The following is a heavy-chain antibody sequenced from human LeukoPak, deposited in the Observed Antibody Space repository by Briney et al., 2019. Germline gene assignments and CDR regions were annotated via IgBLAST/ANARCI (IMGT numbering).Heavy chain of an antibody. CDR3: ARGQEGYSYGYDFDY. Sequence: TETLSLTCAVYGGSFSGYYWSWIRQPPGKGLEWIGEINHSGSTNYNPSLKSRVTISVDTSKNQFSIKLSSVTAADTAVYYCARGQEGYSYGYDFDYWGQGTLVTVSS. J-gene: IGHJ4*02. V-gene: IGHV4-34*01. CDR1: GGSFSGYY. D-gene: IGHD5-18*01. CDR2: INHSGST.